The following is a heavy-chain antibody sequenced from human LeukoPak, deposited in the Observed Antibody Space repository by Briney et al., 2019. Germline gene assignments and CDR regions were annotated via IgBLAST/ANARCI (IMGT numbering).Heavy chain of an antibody. D-gene: IGHD2-2*01. CDR1: GGSFSGYY. J-gene: IGHJ4*02. V-gene: IGHV4-34*01. CDR3: ARLWDIVVVPAADGRGYYFDY. CDR2: INHSEST. Sequence: SETLSLTCAVYGGSFSGYYWTWIRQPPGKGLEWIGEINHSESTSYNPSLKSRVTISVDTSKNQFSLKLRSVTAADTAVYYCARLWDIVVVPAADGRGYYFDYWGQGTLVTVSS.